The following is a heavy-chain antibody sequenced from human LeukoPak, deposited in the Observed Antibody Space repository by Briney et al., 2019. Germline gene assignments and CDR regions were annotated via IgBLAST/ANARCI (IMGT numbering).Heavy chain of an antibody. J-gene: IGHJ4*02. D-gene: IGHD5-18*01. V-gene: IGHV3-30*04. CDR3: ARADTAMVFDY. CDR2: ISYDGSNE. Sequence: GGSLRLSCAASGFTFSSYAMHWVRQAPGKGLEGVAVISYDGSNEYYADSVKGRFTISRDNSKNTLYLQMNSLRAEDTAVYYCARADTAMVFDYWGQGTLVTVSS. CDR1: GFTFSSYA.